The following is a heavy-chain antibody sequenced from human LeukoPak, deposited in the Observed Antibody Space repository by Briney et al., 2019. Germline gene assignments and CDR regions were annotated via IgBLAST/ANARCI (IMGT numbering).Heavy chain of an antibody. CDR3: ARDGLATVVTPYFQH. V-gene: IGHV3-48*03. J-gene: IGHJ1*01. D-gene: IGHD4-23*01. CDR2: ISNTGSVI. Sequence: WVRQAPGNGLEWISYISNTGSVIYYADSVKGRFTISRDNAKNSLYLQMNSLRAEDTAVYYCARDGLATVVTPYFQHWGQGTLVTVSS.